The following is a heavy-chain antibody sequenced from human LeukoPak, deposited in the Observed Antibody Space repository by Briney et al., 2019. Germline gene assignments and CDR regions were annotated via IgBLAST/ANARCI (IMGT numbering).Heavy chain of an antibody. J-gene: IGHJ6*03. V-gene: IGHV3-30*03. CDR2: ISYDGSNK. D-gene: IGHD2-15*01. CDR3: ATEDEDYYYYMDV. Sequence: GGSLRLSCAASGFTFSSYGMHWVRQAPGKGLEWVAVISYDGSNKYYADSVKGRFTISRDNFKNTLYLQMNSLRAEDTAVYYCATEDEDYYYYMDVWGKGTTVTVSS. CDR1: GFTFSSYG.